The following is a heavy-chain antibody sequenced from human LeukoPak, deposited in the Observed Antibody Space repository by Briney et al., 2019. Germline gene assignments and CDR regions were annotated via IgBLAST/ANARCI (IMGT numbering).Heavy chain of an antibody. D-gene: IGHD2-8*01. CDR3: ARAVGVGRGAYFDL. Sequence: SETLSLTCTVSGVSITSYYWSWIRQPPGKGLEWIGYVYYSGSTNYNPPLKSRVTISVDTSKNQFSLKLRSVTAADTAVYYCARAVGVGRGAYFDLWGRGTLVTVSS. CDR2: VYYSGST. V-gene: IGHV4-59*12. J-gene: IGHJ2*01. CDR1: GVSITSYY.